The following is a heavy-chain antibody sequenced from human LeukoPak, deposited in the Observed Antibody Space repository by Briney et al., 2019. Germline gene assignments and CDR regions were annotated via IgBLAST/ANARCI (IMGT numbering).Heavy chain of an antibody. J-gene: IGHJ4*02. CDR2: IRIPTGAL. V-gene: IGHV3-48*01. CDR3: VRGKSLYYYDNSGHFDS. Sequence: GGSLRLSCAASGFTCSDYTMHWVRQAPGKGLEWLSYIRIPTGALYYADSVKGRFTISRDNAKNSLYLQMNNLRAEDTAVYYCVRGKSLYYYDNSGHFDSWGQGTLVTVSS. CDR1: GFTCSDYT. D-gene: IGHD3-22*01.